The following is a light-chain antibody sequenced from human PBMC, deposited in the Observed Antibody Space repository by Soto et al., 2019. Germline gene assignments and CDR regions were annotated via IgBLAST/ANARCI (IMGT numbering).Light chain of an antibody. CDR3: QQYNSYSYT. Sequence: DIQMTQSPSTLSASVGDRVTITCRASQSINSWLAWYQQKPGKAPKLLICKASSLESGVPSRFSGSGSGTEFTLTISSLQPDDFATYYCQQYNSYSYTFGQGTKLEIK. V-gene: IGKV1-5*03. J-gene: IGKJ2*01. CDR2: KAS. CDR1: QSINSW.